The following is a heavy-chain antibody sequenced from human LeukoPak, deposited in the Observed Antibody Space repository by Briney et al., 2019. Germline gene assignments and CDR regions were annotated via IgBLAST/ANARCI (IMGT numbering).Heavy chain of an antibody. J-gene: IGHJ6*02. CDR2: IWYDGSNK. V-gene: IGHV3-33*01. D-gene: IGHD2-15*01. CDR3: ARIGTGYCSGGSCYSIGMDV. Sequence: GRSLRLSCAASGFSFSSYVMHCVRQAPGKGLEWVAVIWYDGSNKYYADSVKGRFTISRDNSNNTLYLQMNSLRAEDTAVYYCARIGTGYCSGGSCYSIGMDVWGQGTTVIVSS. CDR1: GFSFSSYV.